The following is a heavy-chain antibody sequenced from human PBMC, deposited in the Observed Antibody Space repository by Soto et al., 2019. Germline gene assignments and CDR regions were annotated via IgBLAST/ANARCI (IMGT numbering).Heavy chain of an antibody. V-gene: IGHV3-9*01. CDR3: AKDLSIAVTNDAFDI. Sequence: EVQLVESGGGLVQPGRSLRLSCAAYGFTFDDYAMHWVRQAPGKGLEWVSGISWNSGSIGYADSVKGRFTISRDNAKNSLYLQMNSLRAEDTALYYCAKDLSIAVTNDAFDIWGQGTMVTVSS. D-gene: IGHD6-19*01. CDR2: ISWNSGSI. CDR1: GFTFDDYA. J-gene: IGHJ3*02.